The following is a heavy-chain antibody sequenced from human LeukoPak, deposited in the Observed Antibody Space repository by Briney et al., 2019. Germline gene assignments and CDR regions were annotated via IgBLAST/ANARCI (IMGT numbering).Heavy chain of an antibody. V-gene: IGHV3-30*04. CDR3: ALAAAASSFDY. J-gene: IGHJ4*02. CDR1: GFTFSSYE. CDR2: ISYDGSNK. Sequence: GGSLRLSCAASGFTFSSYEMNWVRQAPGKGLEWVAVISYDGSNKYYADYVKGRFTISRDNSKNTPYLQMNSLRVEDTAVYYCALAAAASSFDYWGQGTLLTVSS. D-gene: IGHD2-15*01.